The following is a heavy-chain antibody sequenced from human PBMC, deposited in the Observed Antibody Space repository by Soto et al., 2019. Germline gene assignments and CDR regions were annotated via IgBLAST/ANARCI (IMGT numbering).Heavy chain of an antibody. V-gene: IGHV1-3*01. CDR2: INAGNGNT. CDR1: GYTFTSYA. Sequence: QVQLVQSGAEVKKPGASVKVSCKASGYTFTSYAMHWVRQAPGQRLEWMGWINAGNGNTKYSQKFQGRVTNTRDTSASTAYMELSSLGSEDTAVYYCARTYYYDSSGYYNWFDPWGQGTLVTVSS. J-gene: IGHJ5*02. CDR3: ARTYYYDSSGYYNWFDP. D-gene: IGHD3-22*01.